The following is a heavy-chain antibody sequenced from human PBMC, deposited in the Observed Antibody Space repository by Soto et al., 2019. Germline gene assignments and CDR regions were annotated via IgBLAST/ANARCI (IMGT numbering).Heavy chain of an antibody. CDR3: ARDIVQDRGSIVATPDAFDI. Sequence: GGSLRLSCAASGFTVSSNYMSWVRQAPGKGLEWVSVIYSGGSTYYADSVKGRFTISRDNSKNTLYLQMNSLRAEDTAVYYCARDIVQDRGSIVATPDAFDIWGQGTMVTVSS. D-gene: IGHD5-12*01. CDR1: GFTVSSNY. V-gene: IGHV3-66*01. J-gene: IGHJ3*02. CDR2: IYSGGST.